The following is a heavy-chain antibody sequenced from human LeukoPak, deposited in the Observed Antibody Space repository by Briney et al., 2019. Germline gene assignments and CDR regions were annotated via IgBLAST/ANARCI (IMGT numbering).Heavy chain of an antibody. CDR2: INPNTGDT. CDR3: ARDLHWGPDY. V-gene: IGHV1-2*02. Sequence: VASVKVSCKASGYTFTGYYMHLVRPAPGQGLEWMGWINPNTGDTNYAQKFQGRVTMTRDTSISTAYMGLSRLRSDDTAVYYCARDLHWGPDYWGQGTLVTVSS. J-gene: IGHJ4*02. CDR1: GYTFTGYY. D-gene: IGHD7-27*01.